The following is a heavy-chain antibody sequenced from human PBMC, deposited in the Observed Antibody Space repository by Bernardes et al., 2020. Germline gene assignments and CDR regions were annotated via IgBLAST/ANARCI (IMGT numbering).Heavy chain of an antibody. D-gene: IGHD4-17*01. Sequence: GGSLRLSCAASGFTFSSYSMNWVRQAPGKGLEWVSSISSSSSYIYYADSVKGRFTISRDNAKNSLYLQMNSLRAEDTAVYYCARDLMTTVTSYYFDYWGQGTLVTVSS. CDR3: ARDLMTTVTSYYFDY. CDR1: GFTFSSYS. J-gene: IGHJ4*02. V-gene: IGHV3-21*01. CDR2: ISSSSSYI.